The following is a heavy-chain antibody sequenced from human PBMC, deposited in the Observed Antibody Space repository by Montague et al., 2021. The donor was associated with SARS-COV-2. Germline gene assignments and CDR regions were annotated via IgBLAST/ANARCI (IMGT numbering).Heavy chain of an antibody. J-gene: IGHJ6*02. CDR3: AGISKYSYGIYYYGMDV. V-gene: IGHV4-59*01. D-gene: IGHD5-18*01. CDR1: GGSISSYY. Sequence: SETLSLTCTVSGGSISSYYWSWIRQPPGKGLEWIGYIYYSGSTXXXPSXXXRVTISVDTSKNQFSLKLSSVTAADTAVYYCAGISKYSYGIYYYGMDVWGQGTRSPSP. CDR2: IYYSGST.